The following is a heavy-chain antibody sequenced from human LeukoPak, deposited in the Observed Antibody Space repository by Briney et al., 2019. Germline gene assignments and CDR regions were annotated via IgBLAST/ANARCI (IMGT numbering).Heavy chain of an antibody. CDR1: GYTFTSYD. D-gene: IGHD1-26*01. CDR3: ARGKSGSYYQNGFDY. J-gene: IGHJ4*02. V-gene: IGHV1-8*03. Sequence: ASVKVSCKASGYTFTSYDINWVRQATGQGLEWMGWMNPNGGNTGYAQKFQGRVTITRNTSISTAYMELSSLRSEDTAVYYCARGKSGSYYQNGFDYWGQGTLVTVSS. CDR2: MNPNGGNT.